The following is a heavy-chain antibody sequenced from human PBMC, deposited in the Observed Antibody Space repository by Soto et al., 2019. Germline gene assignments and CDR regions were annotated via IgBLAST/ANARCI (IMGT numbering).Heavy chain of an antibody. D-gene: IGHD3-22*01. CDR2: LTWNGEVL. V-gene: IGHV3-9*01. Sequence: QTGGSLSLACVASGFTFDDYAIHWVRQTPGKGLEWVSGLTWNGEVLGYADSVKGRFTISRDNAKNSLYLEMNSLRPEDTALYYCVKDSESSGYLTHLDYWGQGTLVTVSS. CDR3: VKDSESSGYLTHLDY. J-gene: IGHJ4*02. CDR1: GFTFDDYA.